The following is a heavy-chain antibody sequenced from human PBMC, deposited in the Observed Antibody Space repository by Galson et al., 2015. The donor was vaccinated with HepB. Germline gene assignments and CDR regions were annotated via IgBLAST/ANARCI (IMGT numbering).Heavy chain of an antibody. CDR2: IDPSDSYT. V-gene: IGHV5-10-1*01. D-gene: IGHD3/OR15-3a*01. CDR3: ASLDPGVDEVFPRNFDY. J-gene: IGHJ4*02. CDR1: GYSFPSYW. Sequence: QSGAEVTKPGESLRISCKGSGYSFPSYWISWVRQMPGKGLEWMGRIDPSDSYTNYSPSFQGHVTISADKSISTAYLQWSSLKASDTAMDYCASLDPGVDEVFPRNFDYWGQGTLVTVSS.